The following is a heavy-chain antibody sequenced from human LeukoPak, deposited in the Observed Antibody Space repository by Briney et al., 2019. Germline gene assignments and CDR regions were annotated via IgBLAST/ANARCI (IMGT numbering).Heavy chain of an antibody. D-gene: IGHD2-2*01. CDR2: INSDGSST. J-gene: IGHJ3*02. Sequence: PGGPLPHLHVPSGLLLSRQWVNWARQAPGKGLVWVSRINSDGSSTSYAASVKGRFAISRDNAKNTLFLQMNSLRAEDTAVYYCARGPGAFDIWGQGTMVTVSS. CDR1: GLLLSRQW. CDR3: ARGPGAFDI. V-gene: IGHV3-74*01.